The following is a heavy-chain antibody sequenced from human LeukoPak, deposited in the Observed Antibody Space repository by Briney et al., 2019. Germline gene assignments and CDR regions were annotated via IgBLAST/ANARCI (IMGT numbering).Heavy chain of an antibody. V-gene: IGHV4-59*08. CDR2: IYYSGST. D-gene: IGHD6-19*01. Sequence: SETLSLTCIVSGGSISSYYWSWIRQPPGKGLEWIGYIYYSGSTTYNPSLKSRVTMSLQTSKKQFSLKLSSVTAEDTAVYYCARSIVVAGIVSDYYYYAMDVWGQGTTVTVSS. CDR1: GGSISSYY. J-gene: IGHJ6*02. CDR3: ARSIVVAGIVSDYYYYAMDV.